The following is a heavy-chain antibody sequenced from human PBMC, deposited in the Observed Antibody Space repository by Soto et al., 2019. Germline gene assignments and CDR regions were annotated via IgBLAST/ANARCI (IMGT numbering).Heavy chain of an antibody. V-gene: IGHV3-30*18. Sequence: PGGSLRLSCAASGFTFSSYGMHWVRQAPGKGLEWVAVISYDGSNKYYADSVKGRFTISRDNSKNTLYLQMNSLRAEDTAVYYCAKDLWATYITGTTYEWYNWFDPWGQGTLVTVSS. CDR1: GFTFSSYG. CDR3: AKDLWATYITGTTYEWYNWFDP. J-gene: IGHJ5*02. CDR2: ISYDGSNK. D-gene: IGHD1-7*01.